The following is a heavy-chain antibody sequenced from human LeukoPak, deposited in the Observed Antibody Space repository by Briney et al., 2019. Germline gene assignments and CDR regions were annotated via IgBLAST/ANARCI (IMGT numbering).Heavy chain of an antibody. D-gene: IGHD1-26*01. V-gene: IGHV3-11*01. CDR1: GLTFSDFY. Sequence: QSGGSLRLSCAPSGLTFSDFYMRWIRHATGRGLEWLSYISSSGSNIYYTDSVKGRFTISRDNAKNSVYLQMNSLRVEDAAVYYCAGRAMWELPPSYWGQGTLVTVSS. CDR2: ISSSGSNI. J-gene: IGHJ4*02. CDR3: AGRAMWELPPSY.